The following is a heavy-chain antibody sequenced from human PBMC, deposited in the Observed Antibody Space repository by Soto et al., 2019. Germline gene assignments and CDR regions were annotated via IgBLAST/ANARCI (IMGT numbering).Heavy chain of an antibody. V-gene: IGHV4-34*01. CDR1: GGSFSGYY. CDR2: INHSGST. Sequence: QVQLQQWGAGLLKPSETLSLTCAVYGGSFSGYYWSWIRQPPGKGLEWIGEINHSGSTNYNPSLKSRVTISVDTSKNQFSRKLSSVTAADTAVYYCARGGVAPMVRGVITVHAFDIWGQGTMVTVSS. J-gene: IGHJ3*02. D-gene: IGHD3-10*01. CDR3: ARGGVAPMVRGVITVHAFDI.